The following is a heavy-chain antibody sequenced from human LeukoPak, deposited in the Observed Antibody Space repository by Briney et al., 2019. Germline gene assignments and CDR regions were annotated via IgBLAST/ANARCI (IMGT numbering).Heavy chain of an antibody. CDR3: ARGSRNYDFWAMLRFDP. CDR2: INHSGST. J-gene: IGHJ5*02. D-gene: IGHD3-3*01. V-gene: IGHV4-39*07. CDR1: GGSISSGDYY. Sequence: SETLSLTCTVSGGSISSGDYYWSWIRQPPGKGLEWIGEINHSGSTNYNPSLKSRVTISVDTSKNQFSLKLSSVTAADTAVYYCARGSRNYDFWAMLRFDPWGQGTLVTVSS.